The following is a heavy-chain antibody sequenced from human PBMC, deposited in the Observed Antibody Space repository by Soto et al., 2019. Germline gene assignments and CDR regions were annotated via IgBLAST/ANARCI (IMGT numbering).Heavy chain of an antibody. J-gene: IGHJ6*01. D-gene: IGHD2-21*01. CDR3: ARGVRVYYYYGMDV. CDR1: GYTFTSYD. Sequence: GASVKVSCKASGYTFTSYDINWVRQATGQGLEWMGWMNPNSGNTGYAQKFQGRVTMTRNTSISTAHMELSSLRSEDTAVYYCARGVRVYYYYGMDVWGQGTTVTVSS. V-gene: IGHV1-8*01. CDR2: MNPNSGNT.